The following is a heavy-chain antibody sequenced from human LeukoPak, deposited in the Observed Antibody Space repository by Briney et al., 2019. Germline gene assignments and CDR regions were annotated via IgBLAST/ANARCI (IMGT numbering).Heavy chain of an antibody. Sequence: GGSLGPSCEASGFTFSGSAMPWVRQASGKGLEWVGRIRSKANSYATAYAASVKGRFTISRDDSKNTAYLQMNSLKTEDTAVYYCTDLFYWGQGTLVTVSS. CDR1: GFTFSGSA. CDR3: TDLFY. V-gene: IGHV3-73*01. CDR2: IRSKANSYAT. J-gene: IGHJ4*02.